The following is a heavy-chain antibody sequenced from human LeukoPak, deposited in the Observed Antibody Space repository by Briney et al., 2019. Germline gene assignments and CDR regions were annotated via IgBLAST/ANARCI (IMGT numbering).Heavy chain of an antibody. J-gene: IGHJ3*02. D-gene: IGHD3-10*01. V-gene: IGHV3-33*01. Sequence: PGGSLRLSCAASGFTFSTYGMHWVRQAPGKGLEWVAVIWYDGSNRYYPDSVKGRFTISRDNSKNTLYLQMNSLRAEDTAVYYCAGDAGLKVPQAFHIWGQGTMVTVSS. CDR1: GFTFSTYG. CDR3: AGDAGLKVPQAFHI. CDR2: IWYDGSNR.